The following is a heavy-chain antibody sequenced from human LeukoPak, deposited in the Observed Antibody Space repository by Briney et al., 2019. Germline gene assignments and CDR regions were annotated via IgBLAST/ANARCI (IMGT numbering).Heavy chain of an antibody. D-gene: IGHD6-6*01. CDR2: ISSSSSYI. Sequence: GGSLRLSCTASELTLSDHYMDWLRQAPGKGLEWVSSISSSSSYIYYADSVKGRFTISRDNAKNSLYLQMNSLRAEDTAVYYCARGFIAARPDFDYWGQGTLVTVSS. CDR3: ARGFIAARPDFDY. J-gene: IGHJ4*02. V-gene: IGHV3-21*01. CDR1: ELTLSDHY.